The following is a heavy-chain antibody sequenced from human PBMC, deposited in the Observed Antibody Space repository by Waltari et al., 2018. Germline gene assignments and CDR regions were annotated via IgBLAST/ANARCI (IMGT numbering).Heavy chain of an antibody. CDR1: GGSMNPYY. V-gene: IGHV4-59*01. J-gene: IGHJ3*01. CDR2: ILYSGTT. Sequence: QLQLQESGPGLVKPSETLSLPCNVSGGSMNPYYWTWMRQTPGKGLEWIGCILYSGTTNYNPSLKSRVTISGDTSKNQVSLQVTSVTAADTAVYYCARGTSSAKESALRFWGQGTLVTVSS. CDR3: ARGTSSAKESALRF. D-gene: IGHD2-2*01.